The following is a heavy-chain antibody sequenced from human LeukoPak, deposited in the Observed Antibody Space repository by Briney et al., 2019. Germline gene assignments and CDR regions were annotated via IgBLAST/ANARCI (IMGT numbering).Heavy chain of an antibody. J-gene: IGHJ4*02. D-gene: IGHD1-14*01. CDR1: GFSFPTHS. CDR2: IGSSSSTI. Sequence: GGSLRLSCTAPGFSFPTHSFHWVRQSPGKGLEWVAYIGSSSSTIYQAKSMKGRISISRNNAKNSLFLQMSSLRVEDTAVYYCARERETFGIIDSWGQGTLVAVSS. CDR3: ARERETFGIIDS. V-gene: IGHV3-48*04.